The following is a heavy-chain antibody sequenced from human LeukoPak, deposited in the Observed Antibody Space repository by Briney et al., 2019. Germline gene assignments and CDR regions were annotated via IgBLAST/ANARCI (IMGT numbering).Heavy chain of an antibody. D-gene: IGHD2-21*02. CDR1: GFTFGDYA. CDR2: IRSKAYGGTT. CDR3: TRDHCGGDCYYGPYDAFDI. Sequence: GGSLRLSCAASGFTFGDYAMSWFRQAPGKGLEWVGFIRSKAYGGTTEYAASVKGRFTISRDDSKGIAYLQMNSLKTEDTAVYYCTRDHCGGDCYYGPYDAFDIWGQGTMVTVSS. J-gene: IGHJ3*02. V-gene: IGHV3-49*03.